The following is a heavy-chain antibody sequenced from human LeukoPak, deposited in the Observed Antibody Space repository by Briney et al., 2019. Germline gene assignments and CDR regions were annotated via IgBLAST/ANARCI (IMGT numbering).Heavy chain of an antibody. J-gene: IGHJ4*02. V-gene: IGHV1-3*01. Sequence: GASVKVSCRAPGYTFTIYAIHWVRQAPGQRLGWMGWISAGNGNTKYSQNFQGRVTFISNTSATTAFMELSSLRSEDAAVYYCARDSGSGNNDYWGQGTLVTVSS. CDR3: ARDSGSGNNDY. D-gene: IGHD1/OR15-1a*01. CDR1: GYTFTIYA. CDR2: ISAGNGNT.